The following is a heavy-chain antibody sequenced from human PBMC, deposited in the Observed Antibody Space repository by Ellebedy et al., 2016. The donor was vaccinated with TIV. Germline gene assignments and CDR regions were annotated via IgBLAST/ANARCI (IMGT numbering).Heavy chain of an antibody. V-gene: IGHV4-61*01. CDR3: ARGLGVFDP. CDR2: IYYSGST. J-gene: IGHJ5*02. CDR1: GGSVSSGSYY. D-gene: IGHD2-8*01. Sequence: ESLKISXTVSGGSVSSGSYYWSWIRQPPGKGLEWIGYIYYSGSTNYNPSLKSRVTISVDTSKNQFSLKLSSVTAADTAVYYCARGLGVFDPWGQGTLVTVSS.